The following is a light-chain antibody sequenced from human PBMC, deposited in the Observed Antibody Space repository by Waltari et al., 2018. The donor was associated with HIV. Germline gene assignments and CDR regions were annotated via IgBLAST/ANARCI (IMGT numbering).Light chain of an antibody. CDR1: NSNIGSNT. CDR2: GNN. Sequence: QSVLTQPPSASGTPGQRVTISCSGSNSNIGSNTVNWYQQVPGMAPKLVIYGNNQRPPGVSDRFSGSTSGTSASLAISGLQAEDEADYYCAAWDDSLNGQGVFGTGTRVTVL. V-gene: IGLV1-44*01. J-gene: IGLJ1*01. CDR3: AAWDDSLNGQGV.